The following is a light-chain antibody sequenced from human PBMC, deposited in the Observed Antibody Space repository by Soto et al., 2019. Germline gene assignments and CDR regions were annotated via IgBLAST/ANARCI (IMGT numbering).Light chain of an antibody. CDR2: DVS. CDR1: SSYVGGYNY. Sequence: EQTQPASVSRLPRRWFTIFINGTSSYVGGYNYVHSYQQYPGRAPKLMIFDVSYRPSGVSNRFSGSKSGNTASLTISGRQAEDEADYYCSSYTSSSSNVFGTGTKVTIL. J-gene: IGLJ1*01. V-gene: IGLV2-14*01. CDR3: SSYTSSSSNV.